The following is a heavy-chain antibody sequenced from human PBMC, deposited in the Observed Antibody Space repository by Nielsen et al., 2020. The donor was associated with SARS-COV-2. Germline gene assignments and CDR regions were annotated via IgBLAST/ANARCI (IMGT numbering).Heavy chain of an antibody. V-gene: IGHV3-30-3*01. Sequence: GESLKISCAASGFIFKTYAMHWVRQAPGKGLEWVAVISHDGDDEYYTDSVKGRFTISRDNSKNTLYLQMNSLGADDTAIYYCTRRVAGGTMDVWGQGTTVTVSS. D-gene: IGHD6-19*01. CDR1: GFIFKTYA. J-gene: IGHJ6*02. CDR3: TRRVAGGTMDV. CDR2: ISHDGDDE.